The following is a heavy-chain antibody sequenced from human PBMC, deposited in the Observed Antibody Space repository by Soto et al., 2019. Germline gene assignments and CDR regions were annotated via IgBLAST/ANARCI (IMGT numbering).Heavy chain of an antibody. CDR1: GFTFSGYS. D-gene: IGHD4-17*01. Sequence: EVQLVESGGGLVQPGGSLRLSCAVSGFTFSGYSFNWVRQAPGRGLEWVSFIGSTGSVTHYADSVMGRFTISRDNARNSLYLQMDSLSADDTAVYRCARARSTSGPAYGLDIWGQGTVVTVSS. V-gene: IGHV3-48*04. CDR2: IGSTGSVT. J-gene: IGHJ3*02. CDR3: ARARSTSGPAYGLDI.